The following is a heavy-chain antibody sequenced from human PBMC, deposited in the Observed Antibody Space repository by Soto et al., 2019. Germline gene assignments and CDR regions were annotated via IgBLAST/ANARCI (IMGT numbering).Heavy chain of an antibody. J-gene: IGHJ3*01. Sequence: QVQLIQSEADVKKPGSSVRVSCTASGGIFGSHGFSWVRQAPGQRLEWVGGFIPIFRTLTYTEKFQARVRIAADGSKNTVYLDLSSLTSEDTAVYYCVRDRRIYYSDPHDEFVASDYEVWGQGTMVSVSS. D-gene: IGHD3-22*01. CDR1: GGIFGSHG. CDR3: VRDRRIYYSDPHDEFVASDYEV. V-gene: IGHV1-69*01. CDR2: FIPIFRTL.